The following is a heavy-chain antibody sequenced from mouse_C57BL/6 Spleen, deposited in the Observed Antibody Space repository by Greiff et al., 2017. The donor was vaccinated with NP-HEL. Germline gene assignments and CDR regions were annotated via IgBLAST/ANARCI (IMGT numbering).Heavy chain of an antibody. CDR2: IDPETGGT. D-gene: IGHD1-1*01. CDR1: GYTFTDYE. V-gene: IGHV1-15*01. J-gene: IGHJ1*03. Sequence: QVQLQQSGAELVRPGASVTLSCKASGYTFTDYEMHWVKQTPVHGLEWIGAIDPETGGTAYNQKFKGTAILTADKSSSTTYMELRSLTSEDSAVYYCTREDYYYGSSYRWYFDVWGTGTTVTVSS. CDR3: TREDYYYGSSYRWYFDV.